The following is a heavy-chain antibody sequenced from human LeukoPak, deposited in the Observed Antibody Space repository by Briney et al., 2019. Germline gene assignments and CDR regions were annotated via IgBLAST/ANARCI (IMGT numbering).Heavy chain of an antibody. CDR2: ISSSSSYI. Sequence: AGGSLRLSCAASGFAFSSYSMNWVRQAPGKGLEWVSSISSSSSYIYYADSVKGRFTISRDNAKNSLYLQMNSLRAEDTAVYYCARGRPLRITMIVVVQGAFDIWGQGTMVTVSS. D-gene: IGHD3-22*01. J-gene: IGHJ3*02. CDR1: GFAFSSYS. V-gene: IGHV3-21*01. CDR3: ARGRPLRITMIVVVQGAFDI.